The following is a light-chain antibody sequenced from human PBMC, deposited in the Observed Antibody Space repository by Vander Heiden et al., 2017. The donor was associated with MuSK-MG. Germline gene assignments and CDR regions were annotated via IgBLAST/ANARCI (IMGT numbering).Light chain of an antibody. J-gene: IGKJ1*01. V-gene: IGKV1-5*03. CDR3: QQYQRVPWT. CDR1: QNINSW. Sequence: IQMTQSPSTLSASEGDRVTITCRASQNINSWLAWYQQKPGKAPKLLIYRASTLQSGVPARFSGSGSGTEFTLTISSVQPDDLATYYCQQYQRVPWTFGQATKLEIK. CDR2: RAS.